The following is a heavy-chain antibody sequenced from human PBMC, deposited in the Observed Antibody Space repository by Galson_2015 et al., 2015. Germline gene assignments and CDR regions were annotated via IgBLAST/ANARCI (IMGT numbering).Heavy chain of an antibody. CDR2: IYHSGST. Sequence: ETLSLTCAVSGGSISSSNWWSWVRQPPGKGLEWIGEIYHSGSTNYNPSLKSRVTISVDKSKNQFSLKLSSVTAADTAVYYCARYSGYDRDFDYWGQGTLVTVSS. D-gene: IGHD5-12*01. CDR3: ARYSGYDRDFDY. J-gene: IGHJ4*02. CDR1: GGSISSSNW. V-gene: IGHV4-4*02.